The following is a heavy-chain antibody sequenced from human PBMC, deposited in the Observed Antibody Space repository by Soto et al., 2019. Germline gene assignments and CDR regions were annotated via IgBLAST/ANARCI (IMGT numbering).Heavy chain of an antibody. V-gene: IGHV1-69*12. CDR1: GGTFSSYA. J-gene: IGHJ5*02. CDR2: IIPIFGIA. Sequence: QVQLVQSGAEVKKPGSSVKVSCKASGGTFSSYAISWVRQAPGQGLEWMGEIIPIFGIANYAQKFQGRVTITAEESTSTAYMELSSLRSEDTAVYYCARDRGPSSGYYPYWFDPWGQGTLVTVSS. CDR3: ARDRGPSSGYYPYWFDP. D-gene: IGHD3-22*01.